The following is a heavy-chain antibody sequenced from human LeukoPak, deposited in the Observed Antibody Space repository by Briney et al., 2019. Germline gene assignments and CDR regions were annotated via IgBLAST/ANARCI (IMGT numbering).Heavy chain of an antibody. V-gene: IGHV4-34*01. CDR1: GGSFSGYY. J-gene: IGHJ3*02. CDR3: ARGFPRHIVVVPAARSDAFDI. Sequence: SETLSLTCAVYGGSFSGYYWSWIRQPPGKGLEWIGEISHSGSTNYNPSLKSRVTISVDTSKNQFSLKLSSVTAADTAVYYCARGFPRHIVVVPAARSDAFDIWGQGTMVTVSS. CDR2: ISHSGST. D-gene: IGHD2-2*01.